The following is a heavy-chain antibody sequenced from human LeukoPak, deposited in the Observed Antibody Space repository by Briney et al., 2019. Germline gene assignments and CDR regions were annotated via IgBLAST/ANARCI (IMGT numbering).Heavy chain of an antibody. CDR2: ISSTSGTK. Sequence: GGSLRLSCAASGFTFNNYEMNWVRQAPGKGLEWVSYISSTSGTKDYADSVKGRFTISRDSAKNSLYLLMNSLRAEDTAVYYCARALYDSSDSDAFDIWGQGTMVTVSS. D-gene: IGHD3-22*01. CDR3: ARALYDSSDSDAFDI. J-gene: IGHJ3*02. V-gene: IGHV3-48*03. CDR1: GFTFNNYE.